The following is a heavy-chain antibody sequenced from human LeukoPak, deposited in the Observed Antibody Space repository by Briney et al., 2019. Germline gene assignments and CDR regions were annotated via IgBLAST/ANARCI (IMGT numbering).Heavy chain of an antibody. J-gene: IGHJ6*03. Sequence: GGSLRLSCAASGFTFNSYGMSWVRQAPGKGLEWVSAISDRGGSTYYADSVKGRFTISRDKSKNTMYLQMNSLRAEGTAVYYCARLRLQYFDWLAPGAMDVWGKGTTVTTSS. D-gene: IGHD3-9*01. CDR1: GFTFNSYG. CDR2: ISDRGGST. CDR3: ARLRLQYFDWLAPGAMDV. V-gene: IGHV3-23*01.